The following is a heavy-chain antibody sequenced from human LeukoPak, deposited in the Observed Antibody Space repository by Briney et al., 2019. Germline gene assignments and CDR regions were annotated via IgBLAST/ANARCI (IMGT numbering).Heavy chain of an antibody. CDR1: GFTFAGYA. V-gene: IGHV3-21*01. D-gene: IGHD6-13*01. CDR3: ARDGRAAAGPNFDY. Sequence: GGSLRLSCAASGFTFAGYAMNWVRQAPGKGLEWVSSISSSSSYIYYADSVKGRFTISRDNAKNSLYLQMNSLRVEDTAVYYCARDGRAAAGPNFDYWGQGTLVTVSS. J-gene: IGHJ4*02. CDR2: ISSSSSYI.